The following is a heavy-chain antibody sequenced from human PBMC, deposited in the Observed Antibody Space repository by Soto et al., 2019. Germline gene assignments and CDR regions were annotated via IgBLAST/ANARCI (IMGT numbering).Heavy chain of an antibody. CDR3: ARDVHTTGKKGGQGYWFDP. V-gene: IGHV4-4*07. J-gene: IGHJ5*02. D-gene: IGHD1-1*01. CDR1: GGSISSYY. CDR2: IYTSGST. Sequence: SETLSLTCTVSGGSISSYYWSWIRQPAGKGLEWIGRIYTSGSTNYNPSLKSRVTMSVDTSKNQFSLKLSSVTAADTAVYYCARDVHTTGKKGGQGYWFDPWGQGTLVTVSS.